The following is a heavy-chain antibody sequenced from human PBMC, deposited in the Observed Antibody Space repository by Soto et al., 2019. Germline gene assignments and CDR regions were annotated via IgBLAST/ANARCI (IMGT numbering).Heavy chain of an antibody. V-gene: IGHV3-53*01. D-gene: IGHD3-22*01. J-gene: IGHJ1*01. CDR1: GFTVSSNY. CDR3: ARDRVESGYPEYFQH. Sequence: EVQLVESGGGLIQPGGSLRLSCAASGFTVSSNYMSWVRQAPGKGLEWVSVIYSGGSTYYADSVKGRFTISRDNSKNTLYVQMNSLRAEETAVYYCARDRVESGYPEYFQHWGQGTLVTVSS. CDR2: IYSGGST.